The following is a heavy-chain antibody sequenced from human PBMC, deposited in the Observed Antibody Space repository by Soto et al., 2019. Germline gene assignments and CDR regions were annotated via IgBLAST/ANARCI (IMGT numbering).Heavy chain of an antibody. CDR2: MNPNSGNT. Sequence: ASVKVSCKASGYTFTSYDINWVRQATGQGLEWMGWMNPNSGNTGYAQKFQGRVTMTRNTSISTAYMELSSLRSEDTAVYYCARALRGYCSSTSCYKSQGNYYYYGMDVWGQGTTVTVSS. CDR3: ARALRGYCSSTSCYKSQGNYYYYGMDV. V-gene: IGHV1-8*01. D-gene: IGHD2-2*02. J-gene: IGHJ6*02. CDR1: GYTFTSYD.